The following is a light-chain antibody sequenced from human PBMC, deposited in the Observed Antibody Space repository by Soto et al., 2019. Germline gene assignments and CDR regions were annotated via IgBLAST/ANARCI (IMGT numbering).Light chain of an antibody. Sequence: DIQMTQSPSTLSASVGDRVTITCRASQSISSWLAWYQQKPGKAPKLLIYDASSLESGVPSRFSGSGSGTEFPLTISSLQPDDFATYYCQPYNSYTFGQGTKLEIK. CDR1: QSISSW. CDR2: DAS. V-gene: IGKV1-5*01. CDR3: QPYNSYT. J-gene: IGKJ2*01.